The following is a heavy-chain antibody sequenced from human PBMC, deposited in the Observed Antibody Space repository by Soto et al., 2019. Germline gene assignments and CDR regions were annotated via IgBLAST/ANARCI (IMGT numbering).Heavy chain of an antibody. D-gene: IGHD3-22*01. CDR3: ARDLKRYYDSSGYGYYYYGMDV. J-gene: IGHJ6*02. V-gene: IGHV1-69*13. CDR1: GGTFSSYA. CDR2: IIPIFGTA. Sequence: GASVKVSCKASGGTFSSYAISWVRQAPGQGLEWMGGIIPIFGTASYAQKFQGRVTITADESTTTAYMELSSRRSEDTAVYYCARDLKRYYDSSGYGYYYYGMDVWGQGTTVTVSS.